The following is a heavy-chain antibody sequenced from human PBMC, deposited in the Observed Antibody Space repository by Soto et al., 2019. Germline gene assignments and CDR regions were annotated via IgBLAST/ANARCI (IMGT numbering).Heavy chain of an antibody. Sequence: QVQLLESGGGVVQPGRSLRLSCAASGFTFSSYAMHWVRQAPGKGLEWVAVISYDGSNKYYADSVKGRFTISRDNSKNTLYLQMNSLRAEDTAVYYCARGGSSGWSGVQYYYGMDVWGQGTTVTVSS. CDR2: ISYDGSNK. CDR1: GFTFSSYA. V-gene: IGHV3-30-3*01. D-gene: IGHD6-19*01. J-gene: IGHJ6*02. CDR3: ARGGSSGWSGVQYYYGMDV.